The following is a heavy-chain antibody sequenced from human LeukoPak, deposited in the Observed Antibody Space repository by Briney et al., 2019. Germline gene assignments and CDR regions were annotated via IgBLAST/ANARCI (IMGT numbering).Heavy chain of an antibody. CDR1: GFTFSSYS. V-gene: IGHV3-48*04. J-gene: IGHJ4*02. CDR2: ISSSSSTI. Sequence: PGGSLRLSCAASGFTFSSYSMNWVRQAPGKGLEWVSYISSSSSTIYYADSVKGRFTISRDNAKNSLYLQTNSLRAEDTAVYYCARVSYDYGDYVNFDYWGQGTLVTVSS. D-gene: IGHD4-17*01. CDR3: ARVSYDYGDYVNFDY.